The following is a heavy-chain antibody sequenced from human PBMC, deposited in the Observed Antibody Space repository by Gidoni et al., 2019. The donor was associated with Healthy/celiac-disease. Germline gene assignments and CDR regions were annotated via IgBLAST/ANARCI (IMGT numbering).Heavy chain of an antibody. Sequence: QLQLVLTGAEVKKPGASVKVSFKASGYTFTSYGISWVRQVPGQGLEWMGWISAYNGNANYAQKLQGRVTMTTDTSTSTAYMELRSLRSDDTAVYYCARVYSGSYWDWGQGTLVTVSS. CDR1: GYTFTSYG. CDR3: ARVYSGSYWD. D-gene: IGHD1-26*01. CDR2: ISAYNGNA. J-gene: IGHJ4*02. V-gene: IGHV1-18*01.